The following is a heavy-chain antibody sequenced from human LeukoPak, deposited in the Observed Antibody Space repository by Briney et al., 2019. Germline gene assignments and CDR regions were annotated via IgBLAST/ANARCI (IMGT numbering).Heavy chain of an antibody. D-gene: IGHD1-26*01. V-gene: IGHV3-30*02. CDR2: IRYDGSNK. CDR3: EGYSGSYYEAPY. J-gene: IGHJ4*02. Sequence: GGSLRLSCAASGFTFSSYAMNWVHQAPGKGLEWVALIRYDGSNKYYADSVKGRFTISRDGSKNTLYLQMSSLRPEDTAVYYCEGYSGSYYEAPYWGQGTLVTVSS. CDR1: GFTFSSYA.